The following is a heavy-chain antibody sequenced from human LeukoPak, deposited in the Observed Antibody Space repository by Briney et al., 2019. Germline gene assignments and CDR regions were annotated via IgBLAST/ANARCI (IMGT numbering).Heavy chain of an antibody. CDR1: GFTLSSYA. CDR2: ISGSGSST. Sequence: GGSLRLSCAASGFTLSSYAMSWVRQAPGKGLEWVSAISGSGSSTYYADSVKGRFTISRDNSKNTLYLQMNSLRAEDTAVYYCAKHRWDVVLGDYWGQGTLVTVSS. D-gene: IGHD2-15*01. J-gene: IGHJ4*02. CDR3: AKHRWDVVLGDY. V-gene: IGHV3-23*01.